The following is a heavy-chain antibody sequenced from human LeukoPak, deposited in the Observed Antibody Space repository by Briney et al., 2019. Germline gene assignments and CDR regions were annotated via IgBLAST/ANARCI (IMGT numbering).Heavy chain of an antibody. CDR1: GFTFSSYA. CDR2: ISGSGGSA. Sequence: PGGSLRLSCAASGFTFSSYAMSWVRQAPGKGLEWVSAISGSGGSAYYADSVKGRFTISRDNSKNTLYLQMNSLRAEDTAVYYCASKYSSGWPLGYWGQGTLVTVSS. D-gene: IGHD6-19*01. V-gene: IGHV3-23*01. CDR3: ASKYSSGWPLGY. J-gene: IGHJ4*02.